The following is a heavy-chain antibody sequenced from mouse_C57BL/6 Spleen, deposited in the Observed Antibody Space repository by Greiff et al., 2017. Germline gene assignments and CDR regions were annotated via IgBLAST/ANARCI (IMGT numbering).Heavy chain of an antibody. CDR1: GFTFSSYG. D-gene: IGHD2-4*01. Sequence: DVKLQESGGDLVKPGGSLKLSCAASGFTFSSYGMSWVRQTPDKRLEWVATISSGGSYTYYPDSVKGRFTISRDNAKNTLYLQMSSLKSEDTAMYYCAIDYDDGAWFAYWGQGTLVTVSA. J-gene: IGHJ3*01. V-gene: IGHV5-6*02. CDR2: ISSGGSYT. CDR3: AIDYDDGAWFAY.